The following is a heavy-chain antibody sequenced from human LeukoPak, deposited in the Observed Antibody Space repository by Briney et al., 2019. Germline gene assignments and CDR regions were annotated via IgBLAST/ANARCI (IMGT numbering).Heavy chain of an antibody. Sequence: GGSLRLSCTASGFTFSSYWMAWVRQAPWKGLEWVANIKQDGSEKYYVDSVKGRFTISRDNAKNSLYLQMNSPRAEDTAVYYCQFGSGSYYNIPDNWFDPWGQGTLVTVSS. V-gene: IGHV3-7*01. CDR2: IKQDGSEK. CDR3: QFGSGSYYNIPDNWFDP. J-gene: IGHJ5*02. CDR1: GFTFSSYW. D-gene: IGHD3-10*01.